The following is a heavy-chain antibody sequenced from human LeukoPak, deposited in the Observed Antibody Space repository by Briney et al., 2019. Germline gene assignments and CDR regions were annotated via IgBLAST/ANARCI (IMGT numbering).Heavy chain of an antibody. CDR2: ISGSGAST. V-gene: IGHV3-23*01. Sequence: GGSLRLSCAASGFTFSSYAMSWVRQAPGKGLEWVSAISGSGASTYYADSVKGRFTISRDNSKNSLYLQMDSLRAEDTAVYYCATDSSGYKSFDYWGQGTLVTVSS. CDR3: ATDSSGYKSFDY. D-gene: IGHD3-22*01. J-gene: IGHJ4*02. CDR1: GFTFSSYA.